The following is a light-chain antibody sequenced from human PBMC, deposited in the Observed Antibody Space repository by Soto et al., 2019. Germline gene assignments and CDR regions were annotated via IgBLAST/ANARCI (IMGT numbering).Light chain of an antibody. V-gene: IGKV3-11*01. CDR3: QQRRDRPGGT. Sequence: EIVLTQSPATLSLSPGERATLSCRASQSVSNYLAWYQQKPGQAPRLLIYDAFNRATGIPVRFSSSGPGTDFPLTISSLEPEDFAVYYWQQRRDRPGGTFGPGTKVDIK. CDR2: DAF. CDR1: QSVSNY. J-gene: IGKJ3*01.